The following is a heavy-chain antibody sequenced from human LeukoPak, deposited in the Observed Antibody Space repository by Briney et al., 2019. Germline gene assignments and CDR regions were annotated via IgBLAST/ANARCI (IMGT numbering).Heavy chain of an antibody. J-gene: IGHJ4*01. Sequence: GGSLRLSCAASGFSFSSYSIHWVRQAPGKGLEWVAVISYDGSNKYYADSVKGRFTISRDNSKNTLYLQMNSLRAEDTAVYYCARVAIRFGELYIDYWGQGTLVTVSS. CDR1: GFSFSSYS. V-gene: IGHV3-30-3*01. D-gene: IGHD3-10*01. CDR2: ISYDGSNK. CDR3: ARVAIRFGELYIDY.